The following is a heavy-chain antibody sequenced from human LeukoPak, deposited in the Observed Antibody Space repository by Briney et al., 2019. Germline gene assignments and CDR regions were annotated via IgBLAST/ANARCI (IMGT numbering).Heavy chain of an antibody. CDR2: IIPILGIA. D-gene: IGHD3-16*01. CDR3: ARVRGIMITFGGAAAFDP. Sequence: GSSVKVSCKASGGTFSSYTISWVRQAPGQGLEWMGRIIPILGIANYAQKFQGRVTITADKSTSTAYMELSSLRSEDTAVYYCARVRGIMITFGGAAAFDPWGQGTLVIVSS. V-gene: IGHV1-69*02. CDR1: GGTFSSYT. J-gene: IGHJ5*02.